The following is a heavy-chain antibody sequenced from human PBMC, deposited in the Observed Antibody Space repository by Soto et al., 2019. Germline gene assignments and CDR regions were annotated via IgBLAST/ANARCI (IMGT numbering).Heavy chain of an antibody. V-gene: IGHV4-39*01. J-gene: IGHJ5*02. Sequence: QLQESGPGLVKPSETLSLTCTVSGGSIISSNFYWVWIRQPPGKGLEWIGSVEYGGSTYDNPSLKSRVTFSADTSKNQFSLKLTSVTAADTAVYYCARHVRGAVTMNWFDPWGHGTLVTVSS. D-gene: IGHD3-10*02. CDR2: VEYGGST. CDR1: GGSIISSNFY. CDR3: ARHVRGAVTMNWFDP.